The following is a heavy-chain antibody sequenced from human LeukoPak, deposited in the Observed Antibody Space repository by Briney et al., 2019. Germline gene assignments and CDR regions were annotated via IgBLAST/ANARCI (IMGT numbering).Heavy chain of an antibody. CDR3: ARVGYSSSSYDVRDNWFDP. D-gene: IGHD6-13*01. CDR2: IYYNGST. Sequence: KTSGTLSLTRPVSGGSISSSSYYWGWIRQPPGKGLEWIRSIYYNGSTYYNTSLKTRVTIPVETSTNQFSLKLSSVTPAETAVLNSARVGYSSSSYDVRDNWFDPWGQGTLVTVSS. CDR1: GGSISSSSYY. J-gene: IGHJ5*02. V-gene: IGHV4-39*07.